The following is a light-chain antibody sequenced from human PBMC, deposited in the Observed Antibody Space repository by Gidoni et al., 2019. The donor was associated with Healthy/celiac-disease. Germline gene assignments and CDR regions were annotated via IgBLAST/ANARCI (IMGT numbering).Light chain of an antibody. V-gene: IGKV3-11*01. Sequence: EIVLTQSPATLSLSPGERATLSCRASQSVSSYLAWYQQKPGQAPRLLIYDASNRATGIPARFIGSGSGTDFTLTSSSLEPEDFAVYYCQQRSNWPSWTFXXXTKVEIK. CDR2: DAS. J-gene: IGKJ1*01. CDR1: QSVSSY. CDR3: QQRSNWPSWT.